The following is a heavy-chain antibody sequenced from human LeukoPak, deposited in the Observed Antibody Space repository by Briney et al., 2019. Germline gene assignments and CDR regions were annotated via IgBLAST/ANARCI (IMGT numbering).Heavy chain of an antibody. CDR3: ARAVSSGRFDY. Sequence: NTGGSLRLSCAASGFTFSTSTMNWVRQAPGKGLEWVSSISSSSSYIYYADSVKGRFTISRDNAKNSLYLQMNSLRAEDTAVYYCARAVSSGRFDYWGQGTLVTVSS. J-gene: IGHJ4*02. V-gene: IGHV3-21*01. D-gene: IGHD5/OR15-5a*01. CDR1: GFTFSTST. CDR2: ISSSSSYI.